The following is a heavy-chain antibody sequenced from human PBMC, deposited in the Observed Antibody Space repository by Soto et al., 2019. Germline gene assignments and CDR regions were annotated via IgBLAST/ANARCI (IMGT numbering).Heavy chain of an antibody. J-gene: IGHJ5*02. CDR1: GGPFLIKG. Sequence: QGQPVQAGGEVEKPGSFGQVSCQGSGGPFLIKGYNWVPPAPCPMPHGRGRTIPIFGTTNYAQKFQGRVTIPADESTSTAYMERSSLRSEDTAVYYCARGLQGYSSGWYWFDPWGQGTLVTVSS. V-gene: IGHV1-69*18. CDR3: ARGLQGYSSGWYWFDP. D-gene: IGHD6-19*01. CDR2: TIPIFGTT.